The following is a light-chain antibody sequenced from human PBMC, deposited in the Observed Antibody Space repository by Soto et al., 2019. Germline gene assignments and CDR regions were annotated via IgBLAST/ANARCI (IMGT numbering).Light chain of an antibody. CDR2: GNN. J-gene: IGLJ3*02. CDR3: QSYDRSLWTWV. CDR1: SSDVGRYNY. V-gene: IGLV2-8*01. Sequence: QSALTQPPSASGSPGQSVTISCTGTSSDVGRYNYVSWYQQHPGKAPKLLISGNNNRPSGVTDRFSGSKSGTSASLAITGLQAEDEADYYCQSYDRSLWTWVFGGGTQLTVL.